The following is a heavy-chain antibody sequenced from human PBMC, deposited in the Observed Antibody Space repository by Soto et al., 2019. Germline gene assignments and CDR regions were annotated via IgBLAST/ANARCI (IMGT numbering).Heavy chain of an antibody. CDR3: AMVDVYVTPSPQDV. J-gene: IGHJ6*02. CDR1: GYTFTSYG. D-gene: IGHD3-16*01. CDR2: INTYNGNT. V-gene: IGHV1-18*01. Sequence: QVQLVQSGAEVKNPGASVKVSCKTFGYTFTSYGIGWARQAPGQGLEWMGWINTYNGNTNYAQNLQGRVTLTTDTSTRTAYMELSSLRSNDTAIYYCAMVDVYVTPSPQDVWGQGTTVTVSS.